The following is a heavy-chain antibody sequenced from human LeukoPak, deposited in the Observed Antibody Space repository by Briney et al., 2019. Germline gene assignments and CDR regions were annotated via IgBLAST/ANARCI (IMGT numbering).Heavy chain of an antibody. V-gene: IGHV1-8*03. Sequence: GASVKVSCKASGYTFTSYDINWVRQATGQGLEWMGWMNPNSGNTGYAQKFQGRVTITRNTSISTAYMEPSSLRSEDTAVYYCARGKGYDSSGYFTWWGQGTLVTVSS. CDR3: ARGKGYDSSGYFTW. CDR2: MNPNSGNT. J-gene: IGHJ4*02. D-gene: IGHD3-22*01. CDR1: GYTFTSYD.